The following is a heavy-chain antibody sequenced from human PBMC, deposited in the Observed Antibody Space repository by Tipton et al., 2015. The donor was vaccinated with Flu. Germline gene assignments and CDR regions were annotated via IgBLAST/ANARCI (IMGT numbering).Heavy chain of an antibody. CDR1: GGSISSYY. D-gene: IGHD5-12*01. CDR3: ARHNGGYDLGGMDV. V-gene: IGHV4-4*07. Sequence: TLSLTCTVSGGSISSYYWSWIRQPPGKGLEWIGRIYTSGSTNYNPSLKSRVTMSVDTSKNQFSLKLSSVTAADTAVYYCARHNGGYDLGGMDVWGKGTTVTVSS. CDR2: IYTSGST. J-gene: IGHJ6*04.